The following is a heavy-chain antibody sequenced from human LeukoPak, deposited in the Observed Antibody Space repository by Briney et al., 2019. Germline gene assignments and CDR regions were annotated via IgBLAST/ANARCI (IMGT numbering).Heavy chain of an antibody. D-gene: IGHD2-2*01. V-gene: IGHV1-2*06. CDR3: ARDYCSSTSCLFDY. Sequence: ASVKVSCKASGYTFTGYHMHWVRQAPGQGLEWMGRINPNSGDTNSAQNFQGRVTMTRDTSISTAYMELSRLRSDDTAVYYCARDYCSSTSCLFDYWGQGTLVTVSS. CDR2: INPNSGDT. J-gene: IGHJ4*02. CDR1: GYTFTGYH.